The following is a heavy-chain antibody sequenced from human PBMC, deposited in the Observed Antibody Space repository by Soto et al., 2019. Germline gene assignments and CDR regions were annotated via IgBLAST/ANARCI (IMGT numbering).Heavy chain of an antibody. D-gene: IGHD1-26*01. CDR2: ISGSGGST. Sequence: EVQLLESGGGLVQPGGSLRLSCAASKFTFSSYAMSWVRQAPGKGLEWVSVISGSGGSTYYADSVKGRFTSSRDNSKNTLYLQMSSLRDEDTAVYYCAKRGSGSQFDYWGQGTLVTVSS. CDR3: AKRGSGSQFDY. J-gene: IGHJ4*02. V-gene: IGHV3-23*01. CDR1: KFTFSSYA.